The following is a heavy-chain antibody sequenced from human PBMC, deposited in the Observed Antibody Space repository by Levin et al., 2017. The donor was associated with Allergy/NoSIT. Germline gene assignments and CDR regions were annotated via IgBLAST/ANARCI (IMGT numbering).Heavy chain of an antibody. V-gene: IGHV3-49*03. CDR3: TRVVRYFDGLLIDY. D-gene: IGHD3-9*01. CDR1: GFTFGDYA. CDR2: IRSKAYGGTT. Sequence: GGSLRLSCTASGFTFGDYAMSWFRQAPGKGLEWVGFIRSKAYGGTTEYAASVKGRFTISRDDSKSIAYLQMNSLKTEDTAVYYCTRVVRYFDGLLIDYWGQGTLVTVSS. J-gene: IGHJ4*02.